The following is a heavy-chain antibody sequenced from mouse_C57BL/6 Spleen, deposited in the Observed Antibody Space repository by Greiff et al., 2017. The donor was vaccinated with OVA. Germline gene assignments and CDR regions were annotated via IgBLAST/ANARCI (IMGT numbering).Heavy chain of an antibody. CDR1: GYTFTSYW. D-gene: IGHD1-1*01. Sequence: QVHVKQPGAELVMPGASVKLSCKASGYTFTSYWMHWVKQRPGQGLEWIGEIDPSDSYTNYNQKFKGQSTLTVDKSSSTAYMQLSSLTSEDSAVYYCARWVYGSSYWYFDVWGTGTTVTVSS. V-gene: IGHV1-69*01. CDR3: ARWVYGSSYWYFDV. J-gene: IGHJ1*03. CDR2: IDPSDSYT.